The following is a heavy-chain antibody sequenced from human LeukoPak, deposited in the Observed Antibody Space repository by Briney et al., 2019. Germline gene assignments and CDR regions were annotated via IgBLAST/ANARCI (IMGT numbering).Heavy chain of an antibody. CDR3: AKDGDSSGYYYFDY. Sequence: GGSLRLSCAAPGFTFDDYAMHWVRQAPGKGLEWVSGISWNSGSIGYADSVKGRFTISRDNAKNSLYLQMNSLRAEDTALYYCAKDGDSSGYYYFDYWGQGTLVTVSS. CDR1: GFTFDDYA. J-gene: IGHJ4*02. CDR2: ISWNSGSI. V-gene: IGHV3-9*01. D-gene: IGHD3-22*01.